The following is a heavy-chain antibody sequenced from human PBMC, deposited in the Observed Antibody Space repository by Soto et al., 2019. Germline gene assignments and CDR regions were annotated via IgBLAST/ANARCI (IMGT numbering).Heavy chain of an antibody. J-gene: IGHJ5*02. CDR3: AKRLRYFDWLPSPPWFDP. CDR1: GFTFSSYG. Sequence: PGGSLRLSCAASGFTFSSYGMHWVRQAPGKGLEWVAVISYDGSNKYYADSVKGRFTISRDNSKNTLYLQMNSLRAEDTAVYYCAKRLRYFDWLPSPPWFDPWGQGTLVTVSS. D-gene: IGHD3-9*01. CDR2: ISYDGSNK. V-gene: IGHV3-30*18.